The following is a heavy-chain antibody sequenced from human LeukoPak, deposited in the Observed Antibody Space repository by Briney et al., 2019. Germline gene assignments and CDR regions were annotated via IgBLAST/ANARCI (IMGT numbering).Heavy chain of an antibody. D-gene: IGHD4-17*01. J-gene: IGHJ4*02. V-gene: IGHV3-22*01. CDR3: SRGLHDYGDSNYYFDQ. Sequence: TGGSLRLSCAASGFTVSSNYMSWGRQAAGRGLELVSFIRKKGYGETTDYAASVRGRFTISRDDAKSTAYLQMNSLEIEDTALYYCSRGLHDYGDSNYYFDQWGRGTQVTVSS. CDR1: GFTVSSNY. CDR2: IRKKGYGETT.